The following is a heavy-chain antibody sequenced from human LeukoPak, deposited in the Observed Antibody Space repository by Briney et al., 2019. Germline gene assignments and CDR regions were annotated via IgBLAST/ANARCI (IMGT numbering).Heavy chain of an antibody. CDR2: FDPEDGET. J-gene: IGHJ4*02. D-gene: IGHD5-24*01. Sequence: AASVKVSCKVSGYTLTELSMHWVRQAPGKGLEWMGGFDPEDGETIYAQKLQGRVTMTTDTSTSTVYMELRSLRSDDTAVYYCARDYVGMSTIRDFGCWGQGTLVTVSS. V-gene: IGHV1-24*01. CDR3: ARDYVGMSTIRDFGC. CDR1: GYTLTELS.